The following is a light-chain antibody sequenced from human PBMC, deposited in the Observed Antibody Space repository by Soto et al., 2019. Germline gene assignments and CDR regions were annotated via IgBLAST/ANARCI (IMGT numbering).Light chain of an antibody. V-gene: IGLV1-40*01. CDR1: SSNIGAGYD. Sequence: QAVVTQPPSVSGAPGQRVTISCTGSSSNIGAGYDVHWYQHLPGTAPKLLIYGNTNRPSGVPDRFSGSRSGTSASLAITGLQAEDEADYYCHTYDNSLSGVLFGGGTQLTVL. CDR3: HTYDNSLSGVL. J-gene: IGLJ2*01. CDR2: GNT.